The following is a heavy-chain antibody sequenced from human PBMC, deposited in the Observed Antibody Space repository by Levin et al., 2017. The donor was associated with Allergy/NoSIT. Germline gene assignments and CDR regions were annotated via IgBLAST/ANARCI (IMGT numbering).Heavy chain of an antibody. D-gene: IGHD3-22*01. CDR1: GFTFSSYA. Sequence: GESLKISCAASGFTFSSYAMSWVRQAPGKGLEWVSAISGSGGSTYYADSVKGRFTISRDNSKNTLYLQMNSLRAEDTAVYYCAKVGRSDTMIVVVPFRGPFDYWGQGTLVTVSS. CDR2: ISGSGGST. V-gene: IGHV3-23*01. J-gene: IGHJ4*02. CDR3: AKVGRSDTMIVVVPFRGPFDY.